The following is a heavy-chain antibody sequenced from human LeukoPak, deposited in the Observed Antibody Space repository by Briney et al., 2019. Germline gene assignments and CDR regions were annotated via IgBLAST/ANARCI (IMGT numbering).Heavy chain of an antibody. Sequence: SETLSLTCTVSGGSISSYYWSWIRQPPGKGLEWIGYIYYSGSTNYNPSLKSRVTISVDTSRNQFSLKLSSVTAADTAVYYCARGRKSADYWGQGTLVAVSS. CDR2: IYYSGST. CDR1: GGSISSYY. CDR3: ARGRKSADY. V-gene: IGHV4-59*01. J-gene: IGHJ4*02.